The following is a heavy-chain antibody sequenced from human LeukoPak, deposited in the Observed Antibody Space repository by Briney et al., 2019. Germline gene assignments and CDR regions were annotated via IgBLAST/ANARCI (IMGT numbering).Heavy chain of an antibody. D-gene: IGHD3-10*01. Sequence: GGSLRLSCAASGFTFNSYAMHWVRQAPGKGLEWVAIISYDGDNKNYADSVKGRFTISRDSSKNTLYLQMNSLRAEDTAVYYCARSGVYYYGMDVWGQGTTVTVSS. J-gene: IGHJ6*02. V-gene: IGHV3-30-3*01. CDR3: ARSGVYYYGMDV. CDR2: ISYDGDNK. CDR1: GFTFNSYA.